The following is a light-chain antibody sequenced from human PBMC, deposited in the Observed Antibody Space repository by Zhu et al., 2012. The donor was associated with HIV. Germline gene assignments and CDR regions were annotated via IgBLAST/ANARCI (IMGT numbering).Light chain of an antibody. Sequence: EILLTQSPGTLSLSPGERATLSCRASHSISSSYLAWYHQKPGQAPRLLIYGASSRATGIPDRFSGSGSGTDFTLTISRLEPEDFAVYYCQQYGSSPRTFGQGTKVEIK. CDR3: QQYGSSPRT. V-gene: IGKV3-20*01. J-gene: IGKJ1*01. CDR2: GAS. CDR1: HSISSSY.